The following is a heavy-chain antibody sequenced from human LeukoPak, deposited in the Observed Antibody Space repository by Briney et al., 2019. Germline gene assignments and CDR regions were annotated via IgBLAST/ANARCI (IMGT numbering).Heavy chain of an antibody. V-gene: IGHV3-21*01. Sequence: GGSLRLSCAASGFTFSSYSMNWVRQAPGKGLEWVSSISSSSSYIYYADSVKGRFTISRDNAKNSLYLQMNSLRAEDTAVYYCARQYSSSWYVPYYYYGMDVWGQGTTVTVSS. CDR1: GFTFSSYS. D-gene: IGHD6-13*01. J-gene: IGHJ6*02. CDR3: ARQYSSSWYVPYYYYGMDV. CDR2: ISSSSSYI.